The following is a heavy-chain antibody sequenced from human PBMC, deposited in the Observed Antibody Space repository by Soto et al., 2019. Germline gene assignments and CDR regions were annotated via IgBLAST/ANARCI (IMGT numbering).Heavy chain of an antibody. Sequence: TLSLTCTVSGGSISSGGYYWSWIRQHPGKGLEWIGYIYYSGSTYYNPSLKSRVTISVDTSKNQFSLKLSSVTAADTAVYYCARGSLMYYYDSSGYLRYFDYWGQGTLVTVSS. D-gene: IGHD3-22*01. V-gene: IGHV4-31*03. CDR2: IYYSGST. CDR3: ARGSLMYYYDSSGYLRYFDY. J-gene: IGHJ4*02. CDR1: GGSISSGGYY.